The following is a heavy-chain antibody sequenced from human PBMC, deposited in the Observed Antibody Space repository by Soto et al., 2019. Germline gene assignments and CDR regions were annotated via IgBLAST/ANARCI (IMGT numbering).Heavy chain of an antibody. Sequence: QVQLVQSGAEVKKPGASVKVSCKASVYTFTNYGISWVRQAPGQGLEWMGWINPYNGNTNYAQKLQGRVTMTTDTSTSTAYMELRSWGSDDTAVYYGARDQSSGGPFAYWGQGPLVPVPS. CDR2: INPYNGNT. V-gene: IGHV1-18*01. D-gene: IGHD1-26*01. CDR1: VYTFTNYG. CDR3: ARDQSSGGPFAY. J-gene: IGHJ4*02.